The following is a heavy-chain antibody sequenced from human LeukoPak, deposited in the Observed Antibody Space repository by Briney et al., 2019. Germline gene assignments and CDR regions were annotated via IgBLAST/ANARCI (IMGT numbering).Heavy chain of an antibody. Sequence: GESLKISCKGSGYSFPIYYIAWVRPMPGKGLEWMGIIYPGDSDTRYSPSFQGQVTISADKSISTAYLQWSSLKASDTAMYYCARRDSSGYYNDYWGQGTLVTVSS. J-gene: IGHJ4*02. CDR1: GYSFPIYY. D-gene: IGHD3-22*01. CDR2: IYPGDSDT. V-gene: IGHV5-51*01. CDR3: ARRDSSGYYNDY.